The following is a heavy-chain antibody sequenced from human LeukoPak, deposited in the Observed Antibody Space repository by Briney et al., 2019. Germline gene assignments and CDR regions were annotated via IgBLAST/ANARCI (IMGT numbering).Heavy chain of an antibody. CDR2: IKSDGTGI. CDR1: GFTFSDYW. D-gene: IGHD3-10*01. CDR3: VRGQTIDY. Sequence: GGSLRLSCTASGFTFSDYWMYWVRQASGKGLVWVLRIKSDGTGILYEDFAEGRFTISRDNAKNALYLQMTSLREEDTAVYYCVRGQTIDYWGQGILVTVSS. J-gene: IGHJ4*02. V-gene: IGHV3-74*03.